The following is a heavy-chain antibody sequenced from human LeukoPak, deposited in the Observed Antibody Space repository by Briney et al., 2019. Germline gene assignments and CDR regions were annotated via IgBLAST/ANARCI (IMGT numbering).Heavy chain of an antibody. Sequence: ASVKVSCKASGYTFTAYHMHWVRQAPGQGLEWMGRINPNSGDTNYAQKFQGRVTMTRDTSISTAYMELSRLRSDDTAVYYCARDHWSSTSCLFDYRGQGTLVTGSS. V-gene: IGHV1-2*06. CDR3: ARDHWSSTSCLFDY. J-gene: IGHJ4*02. CDR2: INPNSGDT. CDR1: GYTFTAYH. D-gene: IGHD2-2*01.